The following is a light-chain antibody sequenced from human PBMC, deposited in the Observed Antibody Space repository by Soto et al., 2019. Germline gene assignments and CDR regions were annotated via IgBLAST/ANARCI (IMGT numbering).Light chain of an antibody. CDR3: QQRSNWPPSVT. CDR1: QSVSNF. J-gene: IGKJ4*01. CDR2: DAS. Sequence: EIVLTQSPATLSLSPGERATLSCRASQSVSNFLAWYQQKPGQAPRLLIYDASNRATGIPARFSGSGSGTDFTLIINSLEPEDFAGYYCQQRSNWPPSVTFGGGTKVEIK. V-gene: IGKV3-11*01.